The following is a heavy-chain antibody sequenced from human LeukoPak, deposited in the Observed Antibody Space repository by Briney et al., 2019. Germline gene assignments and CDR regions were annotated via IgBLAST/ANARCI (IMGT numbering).Heavy chain of an antibody. CDR2: IYYSGST. J-gene: IGHJ6*03. D-gene: IGHD3-10*01. CDR1: GGSIRSYY. CDR3: ALLWFGELVDYYMDV. Sequence: PSETLSLTCTVSGGSIRSYYWSWIRQPPGKGLEWIAYIYYSGSTNYNPSLKSRVTISVDTSKNQFSLKLSSVTAADTAVYYCALLWFGELVDYYMDVWGKGTTVTVSS. V-gene: IGHV4-59*12.